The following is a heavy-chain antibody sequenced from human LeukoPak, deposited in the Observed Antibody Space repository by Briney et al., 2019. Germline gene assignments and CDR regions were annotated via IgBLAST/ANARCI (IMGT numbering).Heavy chain of an antibody. D-gene: IGHD4-11*01. CDR1: GGSFTIYS. J-gene: IGHJ4*02. CDR3: ARRVRSADYRLDY. V-gene: IGHV4-34*01. Sequence: SETLSLACAVYGGSFTIYSWTWIRQPPGKSLEWVGEISPSGNTQYNPSLKSRVTISLDASKSQFYLKLNSVTAADTAVYYCARRVRSADYRLDYWGQGTLVTVSS. CDR2: ISPSGNT.